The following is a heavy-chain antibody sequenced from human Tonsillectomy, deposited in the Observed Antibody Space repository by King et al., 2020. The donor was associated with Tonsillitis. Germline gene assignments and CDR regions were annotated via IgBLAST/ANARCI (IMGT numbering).Heavy chain of an antibody. J-gene: IGHJ4*02. CDR1: GFTVSSNY. V-gene: IGHV3-66*01. D-gene: IGHD6-13*01. CDR3: ARVSSSWYSYY. CDR2: FYSGGST. Sequence: VQLVESGGGLVQPGGSLRLSCAASGFTVSSNYMSWVRQAPGKGLEGVSVFYSGGSTYYADSVKGRFTISRDNSKNTLYLQMKRLRAEDTAVYYCARVSSSWYSYYWGQGTLVTVSS.